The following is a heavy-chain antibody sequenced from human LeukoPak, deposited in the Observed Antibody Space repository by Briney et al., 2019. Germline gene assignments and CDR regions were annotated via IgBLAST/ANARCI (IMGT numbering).Heavy chain of an antibody. V-gene: IGHV4-59*01. D-gene: IGHD6-6*01. CDR3: ARSSITARSFFSY. CDR2: IYYTGST. J-gene: IGHJ4*02. CDR1: GGSISAYY. Sequence: SETLSLTCTLSGGSISAYYWSWIRQPPGKGLEWIGYIYYTGSTNYNPSLKSRVTISVDTSKNQFSLNLSPVTAADTAVYYCARSSITARSFFSYWGQGTLVTVSS.